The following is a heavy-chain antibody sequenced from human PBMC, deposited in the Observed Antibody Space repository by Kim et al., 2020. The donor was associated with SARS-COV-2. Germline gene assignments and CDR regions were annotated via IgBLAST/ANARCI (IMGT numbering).Heavy chain of an antibody. J-gene: IGHJ4*02. CDR3: ARGGYEIDY. CDR2: IYYSGST. V-gene: IGHV4-59*01. Sequence: SETLSLTCTVSGGSISSYYWSWIRQPPGKGLEWIGYIYYSGSTNYNPSLKSRVTISVDTSKNQFSLKLSSVTAADTAVYYCARGGYEIDYWGQGTLVTVSS. D-gene: IGHD2-15*01. CDR1: GGSISSYY.